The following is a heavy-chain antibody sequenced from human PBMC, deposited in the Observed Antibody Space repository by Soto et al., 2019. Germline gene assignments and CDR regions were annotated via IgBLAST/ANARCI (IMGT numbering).Heavy chain of an antibody. CDR3: ASGGYGDQYYYYDIDV. V-gene: IGHV3-48*03. Sequence: DVQLVESGGGLVQPGGSLRLSCAASGFTFSFYEMSWVRQAPGKGLEWVSYISSSGTSIYYADSVTGRFTISRDNSKNSLYLQMNSLRAEDTALYYCASGGYGDQYYYYDIDVWGQGTPVTVSS. J-gene: IGHJ6*02. CDR1: GFTFSFYE. D-gene: IGHD4-17*01. CDR2: ISSSGTSI.